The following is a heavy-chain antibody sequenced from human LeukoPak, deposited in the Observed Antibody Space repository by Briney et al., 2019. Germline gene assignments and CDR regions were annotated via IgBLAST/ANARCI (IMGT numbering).Heavy chain of an antibody. Sequence: GGSLRLSCAASGFTFSSYSMNWVRQAPGKGLEWVSSISSSSSYIYYADSVKGRFTISRDNAKNSLYLQMNSLRAEDTAVYYCAKDQSGEDTAMVTWGQGTLVTVSS. D-gene: IGHD5-18*01. CDR3: AKDQSGEDTAMVT. CDR1: GFTFSSYS. CDR2: ISSSSSYI. V-gene: IGHV3-21*04. J-gene: IGHJ4*02.